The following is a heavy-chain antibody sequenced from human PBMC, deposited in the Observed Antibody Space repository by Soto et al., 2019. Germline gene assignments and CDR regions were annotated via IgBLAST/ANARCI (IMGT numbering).Heavy chain of an antibody. CDR3: AKARDGSSPRPSEPPRFYYSYGMDV. V-gene: IGHV1-69*13. CDR2: IIPIFGTA. Sequence: SVKVSCKSSGVTFSIYAISCVRHAPGQGLEWMGGIIPIFGTANYAQKFQVRVTITADESTSTAYMELSSLRSEDTAVYYCAKARDGSSPRPSEPPRFYYSYGMDVGGQGPTVTFPS. CDR1: GVTFSIYA. J-gene: IGHJ6*02. D-gene: IGHD1-26*01.